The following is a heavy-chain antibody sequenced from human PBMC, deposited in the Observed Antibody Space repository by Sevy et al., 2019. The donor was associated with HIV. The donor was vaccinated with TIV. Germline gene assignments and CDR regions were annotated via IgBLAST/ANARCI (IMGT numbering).Heavy chain of an antibody. Sequence: GGSLRLSCAASGFTFSDYNMNWVRQAPGKGLEWVSSISSISNYIYYADSVKGRFTISRDNAKNSLYLQMNSLRAEETAGDYCARETSSFGEGIYYGMDVWGQGTTVTVSS. CDR3: ARETSSFGEGIYYGMDV. D-gene: IGHD3-10*01. CDR2: ISSISNYI. V-gene: IGHV3-21*01. CDR1: GFTFSDYN. J-gene: IGHJ6*02.